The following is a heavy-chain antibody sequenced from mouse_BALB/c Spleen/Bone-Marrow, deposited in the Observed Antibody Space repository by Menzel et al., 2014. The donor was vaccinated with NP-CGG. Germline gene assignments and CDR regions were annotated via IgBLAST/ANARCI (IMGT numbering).Heavy chain of an antibody. CDR2: ISSGGSYT. J-gene: IGHJ4*01. D-gene: IGHD2-4*01. CDR1: GFTFSSYA. CDR3: AREGLRRRAAMDY. Sequence: EVKLEESGGGLVKPGGSLKLSCAASGFTFSSYAMSWVRQSPEKRLEWVAEISSGGSYTYYPDTVTGRFTISRDNAKNTLYLEMSSLRSEDTAMHYCAREGLRRRAAMDYWGQGTSVTVSS. V-gene: IGHV5-9-4*01.